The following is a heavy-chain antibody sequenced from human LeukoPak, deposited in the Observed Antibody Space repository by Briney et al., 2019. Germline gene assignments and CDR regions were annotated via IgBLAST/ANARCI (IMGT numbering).Heavy chain of an antibody. D-gene: IGHD3-22*01. Sequence: QSGRSLRLSCEASGFTFSSYGMHWVRQAPGKGLEWVAVISYDGSNKYYADSVKGRFTISRDNSKNTLYLQMNSLRAEDTAVYYCAKDLVSYDSSGYPFDYWGQGTLVTVSS. J-gene: IGHJ4*02. CDR1: GFTFSSYG. CDR3: AKDLVSYDSSGYPFDY. CDR2: ISYDGSNK. V-gene: IGHV3-30*18.